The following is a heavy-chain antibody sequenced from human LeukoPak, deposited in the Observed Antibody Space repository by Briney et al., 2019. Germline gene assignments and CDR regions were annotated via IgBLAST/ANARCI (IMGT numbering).Heavy chain of an antibody. CDR1: GLTFSSYW. D-gene: IGHD6-13*01. J-gene: IGHJ4*02. V-gene: IGHV3-7*01. CDR2: IKQDGSEK. CDR3: ARGKAGPFDY. Sequence: GGSPRLSCAASGLTFSSYWMSWVRQAPGQGLEWVANIKQDGSEKYYVDSVKGRFTISRDNAKNSLYLQMNSLRAEDTAVYYCARGKAGPFDYWGQGTLVTASS.